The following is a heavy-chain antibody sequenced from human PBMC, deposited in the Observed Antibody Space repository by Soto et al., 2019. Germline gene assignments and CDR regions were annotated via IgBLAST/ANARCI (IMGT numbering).Heavy chain of an antibody. V-gene: IGHV4-34*01. CDR3: ARGRNYYDSSGYRFEH. CDR2: VNYRAKT. CDR1: DPAFNAYH. Sequence: SEPLSLTCAVSDPAFNAYHCTWTRQSRGKGMGWIGEVNYRAKTTYNPSLRGRATISIDKSRQQISLELASVSGADTAVYYCARGRNYYDSSGYRFEHWGQGTLVTVSS. J-gene: IGHJ1*01. D-gene: IGHD3-22*01.